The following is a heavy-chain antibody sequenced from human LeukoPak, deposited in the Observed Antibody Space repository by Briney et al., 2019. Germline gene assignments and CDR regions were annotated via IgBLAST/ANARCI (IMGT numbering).Heavy chain of an antibody. CDR2: ISYDGSNK. V-gene: IGHV3-30*03. CDR3: ARDPPRRFLDPGDY. Sequence: LSLTCAVYGGSFSGYYWSWIRQPPGKGLEWVAVISYDGSNKYYADSMKGRFTISRDNSKNTLYLQMNSLRAEDTAVYYCARDPPRRFLDPGDYWGQGTLVTVSS. D-gene: IGHD3-3*01. CDR1: GGSFSGYY. J-gene: IGHJ4*02.